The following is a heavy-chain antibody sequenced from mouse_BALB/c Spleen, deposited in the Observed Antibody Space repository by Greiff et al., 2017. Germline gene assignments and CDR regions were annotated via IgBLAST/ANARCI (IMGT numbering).Heavy chain of an antibody. Sequence: QVQLQQSGAELVKPGASVKLSCKASGYTFTSYYMYWVKQRPGQGLEWIGEINPSNGGTNFNEKFKSKATLTVDKSSSTAYMQLSSLTSEDSAVYYCTRGDYYRYDGAYWGQGTPVTVSA. CDR1: GYTFTSYY. V-gene: IGHV1S81*02. D-gene: IGHD2-14*01. CDR3: TRGDYYRYDGAY. J-gene: IGHJ3*01. CDR2: INPSNGGT.